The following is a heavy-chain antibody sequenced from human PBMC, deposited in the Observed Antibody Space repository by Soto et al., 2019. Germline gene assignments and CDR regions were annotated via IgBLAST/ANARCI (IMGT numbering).Heavy chain of an antibody. CDR3: AKDADTDDYGVCDA. V-gene: IGHV3-23*01. J-gene: IGHJ3*01. Sequence: EVQLLESGGGLVQPGGSLRLSCAASGFIFTNYALGWVRQAPGKGLEWVAGVSCTGGSSYYADSVKARFTVSRDNSRTTLDLQLSRLMAVDAGIYNSAKDADTDDYGVCDAGGEGTRVTFSS. CDR1: GFIFTNYA. D-gene: IGHD4-17*01. CDR2: VSCTGGSS.